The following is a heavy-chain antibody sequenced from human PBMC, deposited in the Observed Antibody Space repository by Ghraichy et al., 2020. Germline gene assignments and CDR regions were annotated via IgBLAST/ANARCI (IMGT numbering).Heavy chain of an antibody. CDR2: IDSDGRSP. Sequence: GGSLRLSCAASGFSISNYWMHWVRQAPGKGLVWVSRIDSDGRSPNYADSVKGRFTISRDNGKNTLYLQMNSLRVEDTAVYYCARSLVPAAFGGQGTLVTVSS. CDR3: ARSLVPAAF. V-gene: IGHV3-74*01. D-gene: IGHD2-2*01. J-gene: IGHJ4*02. CDR1: GFSISNYW.